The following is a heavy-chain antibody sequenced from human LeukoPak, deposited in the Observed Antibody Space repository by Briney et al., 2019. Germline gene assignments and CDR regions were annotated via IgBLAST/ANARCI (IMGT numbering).Heavy chain of an antibody. Sequence: SETLSLTCTVSGGSIISYHWSWIRQPAGKGLEWIGRIYTSGSTNYNPSLKSRVTMSVDTSKNQFSLRLSSVTAADTAVYYCARSFISVAGTFDSWGQGTLVTVSS. CDR2: IYTSGST. J-gene: IGHJ4*01. V-gene: IGHV4-4*07. CDR1: GGSIISYH. D-gene: IGHD6-19*01. CDR3: ARSFISVAGTFDS.